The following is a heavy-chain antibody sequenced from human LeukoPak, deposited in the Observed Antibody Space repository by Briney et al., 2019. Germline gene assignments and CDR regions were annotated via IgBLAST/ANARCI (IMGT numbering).Heavy chain of an antibody. CDR1: GFIFRNYA. V-gene: IGHV3-48*02. D-gene: IGHD3-16*01. CDR3: ARERDRGMTSPYFDS. CDR2: ISSSSSTI. Sequence: GGSLRLSCAASGFIFRNYAMNWVRQTPGKGLEWVSYISSSSSTIYYADSVKGRFTISRDNAKNSLYLQMNSLRDEDTAVYYCARERDRGMTSPYFDSWGQGTLVTVSS. J-gene: IGHJ4*02.